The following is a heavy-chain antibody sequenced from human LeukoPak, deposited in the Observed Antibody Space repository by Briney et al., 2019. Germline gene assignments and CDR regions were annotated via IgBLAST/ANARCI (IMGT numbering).Heavy chain of an antibody. Sequence: PGGSLRLSCVDSGFTFSSHWMSWVRQAPGKGLEWVANINQGGGEKYYVGSVKGRFTISRDNVKKSLFLQMNSLRAEDTAVYYCARGRFIAGTTAYYFDYWGQGTLVTVSS. D-gene: IGHD1-26*01. J-gene: IGHJ4*02. CDR3: ARGRFIAGTTAYYFDY. CDR2: INQGGGEK. CDR1: GFTFSSHW. V-gene: IGHV3-7*03.